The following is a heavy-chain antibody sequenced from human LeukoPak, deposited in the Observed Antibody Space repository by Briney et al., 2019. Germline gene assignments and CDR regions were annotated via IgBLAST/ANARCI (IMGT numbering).Heavy chain of an antibody. Sequence: PSETLSLTCTVSGGSISSGDYYWSWIRQPPGKGLEWIGYIYYSGSTYYNPSLKSRVTISVDTSKNQFSLKLSSVTAADTAVYYCARGRSSGYYGYWGQGTLVTVSS. CDR2: IYYSGST. V-gene: IGHV4-30-4*08. CDR1: GGSISSGDYY. D-gene: IGHD3-22*01. J-gene: IGHJ4*02. CDR3: ARGRSSGYYGY.